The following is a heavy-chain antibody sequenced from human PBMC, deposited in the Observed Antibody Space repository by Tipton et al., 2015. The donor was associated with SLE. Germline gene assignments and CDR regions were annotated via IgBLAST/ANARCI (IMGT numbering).Heavy chain of an antibody. CDR2: IYYSGST. J-gene: IGHJ3*02. D-gene: IGHD3-22*01. CDR1: GGSISSSSYY. CDR3: ARGWGITMIVVGPPAFDI. V-gene: IGHV4-39*07. Sequence: TLSLTCTVSGGSISSSSYYWGWIRQPPGKGLEWIGSIYYSGSTYYNPSLKSRVTISVDTSKNQFSLKLSSVTAADTAVYYCARGWGITMIVVGPPAFDIWGQGTMVTVSS.